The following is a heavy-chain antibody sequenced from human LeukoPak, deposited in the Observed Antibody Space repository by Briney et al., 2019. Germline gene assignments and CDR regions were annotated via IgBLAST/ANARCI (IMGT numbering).Heavy chain of an antibody. CDR3: AKAAAAPGFDF. D-gene: IGHD6-13*01. CDR1: GFTFRIYA. Sequence: PGGSLRLSCAASGFTFRIYAMSWVRQAPGKGLEWVATVSGSGDRMYHADSVKGRFTISRDNSKNTIYLQMNSLRAEDTALYYCAKAAAAPGFDFWGQGTLVTVSS. V-gene: IGHV3-23*01. CDR2: VSGSGDRM. J-gene: IGHJ4*02.